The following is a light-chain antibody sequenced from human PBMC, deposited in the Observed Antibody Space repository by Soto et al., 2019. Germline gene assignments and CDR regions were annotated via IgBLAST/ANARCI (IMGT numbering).Light chain of an antibody. CDR3: QQRSNWLT. J-gene: IGKJ4*01. CDR2: DAS. CDR1: QSVSSY. Sequence: EIVLTQSPATLSLSPGERATLSCRSSQSVSSYLAWYQQKPGQAPMLLIYDASNRATGIPARFSGSGSGTDFTLTTSSLEPEDFAVDYGQQRSNWLTFGGGTKVEIK. V-gene: IGKV3-11*01.